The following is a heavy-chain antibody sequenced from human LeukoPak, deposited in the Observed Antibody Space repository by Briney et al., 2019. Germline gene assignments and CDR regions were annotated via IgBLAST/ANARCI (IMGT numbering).Heavy chain of an antibody. CDR2: IRSKAYGGTT. CDR3: TRDGIMGYFDLITPSYDC. V-gene: IGHV3-49*04. CDR1: GFTFDDYG. D-gene: IGHD3-9*01. J-gene: IGHJ4*02. Sequence: PGGSLRLSCAASGFTFDDYGMSWVRQAPGKGLEWVGFIRSKAYGGTTEYAASVKGRFTISRDDSKSIAYLQMNSLKTEDTAVYYCTRDGIMGYFDLITPSYDCWGQGTLVTVSS.